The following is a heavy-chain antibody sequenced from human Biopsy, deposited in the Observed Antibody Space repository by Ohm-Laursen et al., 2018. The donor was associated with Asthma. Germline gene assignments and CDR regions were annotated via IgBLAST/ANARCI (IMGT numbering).Heavy chain of an antibody. J-gene: IGHJ6*02. Sequence: VKISCKAPGGTFSNFAISWVRQAPGQGLEWLGGIMTVFGATNYAQKFQGRVTITADESTSTAYMEVTSLRSEDTAIYYCARCQVGYSSGWSLLLKKIYYSGMDVWGQGTAVTVSS. CDR2: IMTVFGAT. D-gene: IGHD6-19*01. V-gene: IGHV1-69*13. CDR3: ARCQVGYSSGWSLLLKKIYYSGMDV. CDR1: GGTFSNFA.